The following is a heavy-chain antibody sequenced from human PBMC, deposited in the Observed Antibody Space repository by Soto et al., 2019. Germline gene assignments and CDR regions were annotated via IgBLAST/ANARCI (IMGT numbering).Heavy chain of an antibody. V-gene: IGHV3-9*01. Sequence: GGSLRLSCAASGFTFDDYAMHWVRQAPGKGLEWVSRISWNSNTMVYADSVKGRFTISRDNAENSLYLQMNSLRVEDTAMYYCAKDTNSGGPAPINYWGQGTMVTVSS. J-gene: IGHJ4*02. CDR3: AKDTNSGGPAPINY. CDR1: GFTFDDYA. D-gene: IGHD3-10*01. CDR2: ISWNSNTM.